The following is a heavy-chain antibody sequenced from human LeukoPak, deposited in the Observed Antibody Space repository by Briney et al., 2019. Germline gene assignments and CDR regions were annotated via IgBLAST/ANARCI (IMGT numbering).Heavy chain of an antibody. CDR2: ITISSIYI. Sequence: GGSLRLSCAASGFTFSRYSMNWVRQAPGKGLEWVSSITISSIYIYYADSVQGRFTISRDNAKNSLYLQMNRLRAEDTAVYYCARDLRWEVGWYFDLWGRGTVVRVS. D-gene: IGHD1-26*01. CDR1: GFTFSRYS. CDR3: ARDLRWEVGWYFDL. V-gene: IGHV3-21*01. J-gene: IGHJ2*01.